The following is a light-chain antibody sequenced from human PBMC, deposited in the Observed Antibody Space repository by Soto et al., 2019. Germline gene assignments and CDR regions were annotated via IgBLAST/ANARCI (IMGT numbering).Light chain of an antibody. V-gene: IGKV3D-20*01. CDR1: HSVSSSF. Sequence: EMVLTQAPATLSLSPWERATLSFFAIHSVSSSFLAWYQQKPGLAPRLLIYDASSRATGIPDRFSGSGSGTDFTLTISRLEPEDFAVYYCQQYGSSPPITFGQGTRLEI. CDR2: DAS. J-gene: IGKJ5*01. CDR3: QQYGSSPPIT.